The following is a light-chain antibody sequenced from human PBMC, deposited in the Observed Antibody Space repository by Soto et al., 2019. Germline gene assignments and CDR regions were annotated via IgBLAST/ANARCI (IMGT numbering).Light chain of an antibody. V-gene: IGKV3-15*01. J-gene: IGKJ1*01. Sequence: EIVMTQSPATLSVSPGERATLSCRASQSVNSKLAWYQQKPGQAPRLLIYGASTRATGIPARFSGSGSGTEFTLTISSLQSEDFALYYCLQYNNWPRTFGQGTKVEIK. CDR1: QSVNSK. CDR3: LQYNNWPRT. CDR2: GAS.